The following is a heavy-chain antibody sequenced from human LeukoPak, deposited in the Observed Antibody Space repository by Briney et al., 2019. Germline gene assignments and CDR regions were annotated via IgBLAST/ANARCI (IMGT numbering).Heavy chain of an antibody. Sequence: GASVKVSCKASGGTFSSYAISWVRQAPGQGLEWMGGIIPIFGTANYAQKFQGRVTITTDESTSTAYMELSSLRSEDTAVYYCARDRGVEMATITWSYFDYWDQGTLVTVSS. J-gene: IGHJ4*02. CDR3: ARDRGVEMATITWSYFDY. CDR1: GGTFSSYA. V-gene: IGHV1-69*05. CDR2: IIPIFGTA. D-gene: IGHD5-24*01.